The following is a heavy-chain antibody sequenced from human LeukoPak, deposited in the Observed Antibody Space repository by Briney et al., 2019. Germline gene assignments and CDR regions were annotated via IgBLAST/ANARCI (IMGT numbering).Heavy chain of an antibody. CDR3: ARHSGIWFGTRDAFDI. CDR2: ISSSGSTI. Sequence: GGSLRLSCAASGFTFSSYEMNWGRQAPGKGLEWVSYISSSGSTIYYADSVKARFTISRDNAKNTLYLEMNSLRVDDTALYHCARHSGIWFGTRDAFDIWGQGTMVTVST. CDR1: GFTFSSYE. D-gene: IGHD3-10*01. J-gene: IGHJ3*02. V-gene: IGHV3-48*03.